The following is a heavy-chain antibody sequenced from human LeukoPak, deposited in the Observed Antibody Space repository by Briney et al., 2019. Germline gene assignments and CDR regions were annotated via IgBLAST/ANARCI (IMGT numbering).Heavy chain of an antibody. Sequence: GGSLRLSCAASGFTFSSYWMHWVRQAPGKGLEYVSAISSNGDNTYYADSVRGRFTISRDNSKNTLYLQMSSLRAEDTAVYYCVRIMFTSGWHWFDPWGQGTLVTVSS. V-gene: IGHV3-64D*08. CDR2: ISSNGDNT. D-gene: IGHD6-19*01. J-gene: IGHJ5*02. CDR1: GFTFSSYW. CDR3: VRIMFTSGWHWFDP.